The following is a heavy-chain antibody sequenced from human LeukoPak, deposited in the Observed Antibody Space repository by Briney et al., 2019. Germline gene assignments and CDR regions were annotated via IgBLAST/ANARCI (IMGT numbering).Heavy chain of an antibody. J-gene: IGHJ6*02. Sequence: GASVNVSCKASGYTFTSYYMHWVRQAPGQGLEWMGIINPSGGSTSYAQKFQGRVTMTRDTSTSTVYMELSSLRSEDTAVYYCARLMVRGVSPCGMDVWGQGTTVTVSS. CDR2: INPSGGST. V-gene: IGHV1-46*01. D-gene: IGHD3-10*01. CDR3: ARLMVRGVSPCGMDV. CDR1: GYTFTSYY.